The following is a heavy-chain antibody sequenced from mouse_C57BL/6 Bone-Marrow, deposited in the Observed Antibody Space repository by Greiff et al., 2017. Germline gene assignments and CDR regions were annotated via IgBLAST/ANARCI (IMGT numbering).Heavy chain of an antibody. CDR2: IYPRDGST. D-gene: IGHD1-1*01. CDR3: ARMGYYGSRYYAMDY. J-gene: IGHJ4*01. CDR1: GYTFTSYD. V-gene: IGHV1-85*01. Sequence: VKLMESGPELVKPGASVKLSCKASGYTFTSYDINWVKQRPGQGLEWIGWIYPRDGSTKYNEKFKGKATLTVDTSSSTAYMELHSLTSEDSAVYFCARMGYYGSRYYAMDYWGQGTSVTVSS.